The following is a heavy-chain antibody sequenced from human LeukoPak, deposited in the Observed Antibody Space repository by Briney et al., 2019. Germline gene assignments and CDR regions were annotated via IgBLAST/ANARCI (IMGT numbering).Heavy chain of an antibody. CDR1: GFTFSRHW. D-gene: IGHD6-13*01. CDR2: ISGSGGST. CDR3: ARKGEYSSSWYSYYFDY. Sequence: GGSLRLSCTASGFTFSRHWISWVCQTPGKGLEWVSAISGSGGSTYYADSVKGRFTISRDNSKNTLYLQMNSLRAEDTAVYYCARKGEYSSSWYSYYFDYWGQGTLVTVSS. V-gene: IGHV3-23*01. J-gene: IGHJ4*02.